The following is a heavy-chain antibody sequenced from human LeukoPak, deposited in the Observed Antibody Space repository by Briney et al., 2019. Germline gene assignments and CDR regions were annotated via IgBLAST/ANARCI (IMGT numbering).Heavy chain of an antibody. J-gene: IGHJ6*02. CDR1: GGSISSSSYY. CDR3: RSIPDDTYYYYGMDV. D-gene: IGHD3-9*01. Sequence: SETLSLTCTVSGGSISSSSYYWGWIRQPPGKGLEWIGSIYYSGSTYYNPSLKSRVTISVDTSKNQFSLKLSSVTAADTAVYYYRSIPDDTYYYYGMDVWGQGTTVTVSS. V-gene: IGHV4-39*01. CDR2: IYYSGST.